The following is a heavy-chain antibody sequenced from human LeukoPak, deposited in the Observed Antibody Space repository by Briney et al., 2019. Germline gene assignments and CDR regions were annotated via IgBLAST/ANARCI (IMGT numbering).Heavy chain of an antibody. V-gene: IGHV3-23*01. Sequence: PGGSLRLSCAASGFTFSSYAMSWVRQAPGKGLEWVSAISGSGGSTYYADSVQGRFTISRDNSRNTLYLQMNSLRADDTAVYYCARWFWSSTGSYYDYWGQGTLVTVSS. J-gene: IGHJ4*02. CDR1: GFTFSSYA. CDR3: ARWFWSSTGSYYDY. CDR2: ISGSGGST. D-gene: IGHD2-2*01.